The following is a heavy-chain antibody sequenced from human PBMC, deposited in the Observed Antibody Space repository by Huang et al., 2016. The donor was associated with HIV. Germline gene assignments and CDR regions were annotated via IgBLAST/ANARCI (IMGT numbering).Heavy chain of an antibody. CDR3: ARAPATHSVFFY. D-gene: IGHD3-3*01. CDR1: GDSIRSGGYD. V-gene: IGHV4-30-4*08. Sequence: QVQLQESGPGLVKPSQTLSLTCTVSGDSIRSGGYDWTWIRQSPAKGLAWICYIYYSGSSDYNPSLKSLFSISIDAFKNRVSLKLKSVTVADTAVYYCARAPATHSVFFYWGQGTLVTVSA. CDR2: IYYSGSS. J-gene: IGHJ4*02.